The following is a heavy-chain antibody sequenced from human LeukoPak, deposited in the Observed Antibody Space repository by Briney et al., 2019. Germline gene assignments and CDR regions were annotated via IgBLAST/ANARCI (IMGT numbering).Heavy chain of an antibody. CDR3: ARKRYYYDSSGYSDAFAI. J-gene: IGHJ3*02. V-gene: IGHV3-7*01. CDR1: GFTFSTFW. CDR2: IKPDGSEK. D-gene: IGHD3-22*01. Sequence: GGSLRLSCAASGFTFSTFWRTWVRQAPGKGLEWVANIKPDGSEKSYVDSVKGRFTVSRDNAKNSLYLQMNSLRAEDTAVYYCARKRYYYDSSGYSDAFAIWGQGTMVTVSS.